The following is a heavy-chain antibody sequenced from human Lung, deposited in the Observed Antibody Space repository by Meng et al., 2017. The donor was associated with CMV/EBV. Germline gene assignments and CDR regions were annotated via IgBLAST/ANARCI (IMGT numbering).Heavy chain of an antibody. D-gene: IGHD3-3*01. Sequence: SETLSLTSAVYGGSFSGYSWSWNRQPPGKGLEWIGEINHSGRTNYNPSLKSRVNISVDTSKNQLSLKLSAGTAADTAVYYGARGGLRFLEYLDDHDYWGQGTLVTVSS. CDR3: ARGGLRFLEYLDDHDY. V-gene: IGHV4-34*01. CDR1: GGSFSGYS. CDR2: INHSGRT. J-gene: IGHJ4*02.